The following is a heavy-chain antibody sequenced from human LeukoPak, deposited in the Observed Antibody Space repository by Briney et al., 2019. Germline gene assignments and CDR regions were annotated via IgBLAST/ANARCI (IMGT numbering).Heavy chain of an antibody. Sequence: MPSATLSLTCAVSGASFSDYYWSWIRQSPGKGLEWIGEINHGGDTNYNSSLQSRVSLSVDTSRNQFSLILSSMTAADTAIYFCASHKYPVQAFDIWGQGTMVTVSS. CDR3: ASHKYPVQAFDI. V-gene: IGHV4-34*01. CDR2: INHGGDT. CDR1: GASFSDYY. J-gene: IGHJ3*02. D-gene: IGHD2/OR15-2a*01.